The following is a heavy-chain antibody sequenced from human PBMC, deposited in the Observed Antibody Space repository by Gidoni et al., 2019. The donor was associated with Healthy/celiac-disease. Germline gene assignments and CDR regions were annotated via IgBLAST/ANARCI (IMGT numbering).Heavy chain of an antibody. Sequence: QVQLVESGGGVVQPGRYLRLSCAASGFTFSSYGMHWVRQAPGKGLEWVAVRSYDGSNKYYADSVKGRFTISRDNSKNTLYLQMNSLRAEDTAVYYCAKPRRSFKMAFDIWGQGTMVTVSS. CDR2: RSYDGSNK. J-gene: IGHJ3*02. CDR3: AKPRRSFKMAFDI. CDR1: GFTFSSYG. V-gene: IGHV3-30*18.